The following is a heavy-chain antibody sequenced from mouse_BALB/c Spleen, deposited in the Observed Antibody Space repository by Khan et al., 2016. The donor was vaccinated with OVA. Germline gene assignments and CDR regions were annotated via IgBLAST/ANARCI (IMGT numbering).Heavy chain of an antibody. D-gene: IGHD3-1*01. CDR1: GYSFTSYY. J-gene: IGHJ4*01. Sequence: VQLQQSGPELMKPGASVKISCKASGYSFTSYYIHWVKQSHGKSLEWIGYIDPFNGGTSYNQKFKGKATLTLDKSSSTAYMHLSSLTSEDSAVDYCARGGLGLRAYAMDYWGQGTSVTVAS. CDR3: ARGGLGLRAYAMDY. V-gene: IGHV1S135*01. CDR2: IDPFNGGT.